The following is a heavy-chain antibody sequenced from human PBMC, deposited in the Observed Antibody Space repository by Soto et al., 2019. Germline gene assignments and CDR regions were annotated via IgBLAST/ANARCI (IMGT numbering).Heavy chain of an antibody. CDR1: GGTFSSYA. Sequence: QVQLVQSGAEVKKPGSSVKVSCKASGGTFSSYAISWVRQAPGQGLEWMGGIIPIFGTADYAQKFQGRVTITADESTRTADMERSSLRSEDTAVYYCARHVPAAGCYYGMDVWGQGATVTVSS. CDR2: IIPIFGTA. J-gene: IGHJ6*02. D-gene: IGHD2-2*01. CDR3: ARHVPAAGCYYGMDV. V-gene: IGHV1-69*12.